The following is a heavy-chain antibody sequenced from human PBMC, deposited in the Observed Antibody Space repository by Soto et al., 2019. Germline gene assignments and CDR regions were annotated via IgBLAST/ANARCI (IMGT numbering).Heavy chain of an antibody. CDR1: GGSISSSSYY. Sequence: QLQLQESGPGLVKPSETLSLTCTVSGGSISSSSYYWGWIRQPPGKGLEWIGSIYYSGSTYYNPSLKSRVTISVDTSKNQFSLKLSSVTAADTAVYYCARHMYRYCSSTSCWGDSRYFDYWGQGTLVTVSS. V-gene: IGHV4-39*01. CDR3: ARHMYRYCSSTSCWGDSRYFDY. J-gene: IGHJ4*02. CDR2: IYYSGST. D-gene: IGHD2-2*01.